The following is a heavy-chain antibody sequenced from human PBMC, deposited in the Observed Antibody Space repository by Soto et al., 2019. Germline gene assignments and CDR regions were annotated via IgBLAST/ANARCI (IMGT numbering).Heavy chain of an antibody. D-gene: IGHD3-16*01. CDR1: GYIFVNYG. Sequence: QVQLVQSGDEVRKPGSSVKVSCKASGYIFVNYGIAWVRQAPGQGLEWMGWISPYSGNTHYASKVQGRLTMTTDTSTSPAYMDLGSLPPAATAVYYCAMVDNYVTPPPQDVWGKGTTVTVSS. CDR3: AMVDNYVTPPPQDV. CDR2: ISPYSGNT. J-gene: IGHJ6*04. V-gene: IGHV1-18*01.